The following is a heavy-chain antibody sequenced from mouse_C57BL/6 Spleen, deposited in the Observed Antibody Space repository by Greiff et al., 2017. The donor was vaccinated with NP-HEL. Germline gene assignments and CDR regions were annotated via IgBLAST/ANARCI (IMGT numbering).Heavy chain of an antibody. CDR3: ARPSYYGSSYDYFDY. Sequence: EVQLQQSGPVLVKPGASVKMSCKASGYTFTDYYMNWVKQSHGKSLEWIGVINPYNGGTSYNQKFKGKATLTVDKSSSTAYMELNSLTSEDSAVYYCARPSYYGSSYDYFDYWGQGTTLTVSS. J-gene: IGHJ2*01. D-gene: IGHD1-1*01. CDR2: INPYNGGT. CDR1: GYTFTDYY. V-gene: IGHV1-19*01.